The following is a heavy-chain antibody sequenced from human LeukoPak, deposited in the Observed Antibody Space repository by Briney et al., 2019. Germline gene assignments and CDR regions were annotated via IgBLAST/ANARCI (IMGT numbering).Heavy chain of an antibody. Sequence: GGSLRLSCAASGFTFSSDWMTWVRQAPGKGLEWVANIKHDGSKKYYVDSEKGRFTISTDTAKNSLYLQMDSLRAEDTAVYYCARDFNPLYSGTYYDAFDIWGQGTMVTVSS. CDR1: GFTFSSDW. J-gene: IGHJ3*02. CDR2: IKHDGSKK. V-gene: IGHV3-7*01. D-gene: IGHD1-26*01. CDR3: ARDFNPLYSGTYYDAFDI.